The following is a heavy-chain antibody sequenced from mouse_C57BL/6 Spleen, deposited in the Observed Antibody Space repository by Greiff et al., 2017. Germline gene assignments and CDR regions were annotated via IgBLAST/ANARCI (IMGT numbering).Heavy chain of an antibody. CDR3: ARWDYYGRSYPAWLAY. V-gene: IGHV1-55*01. CDR2: IYPGSGST. CDR1: GYTFTSYW. D-gene: IGHD1-1*01. Sequence: QVQLQQPGAELVKPGASVKMSCKASGYTFTSYWITWVKQRPGQGLEWIGDIYPGSGSTNYNEKFKSKATLTVDTSSSTAYMQLSSLTSEDSAVYYCARWDYYGRSYPAWLAYWGQGTLVTVSA. J-gene: IGHJ3*01.